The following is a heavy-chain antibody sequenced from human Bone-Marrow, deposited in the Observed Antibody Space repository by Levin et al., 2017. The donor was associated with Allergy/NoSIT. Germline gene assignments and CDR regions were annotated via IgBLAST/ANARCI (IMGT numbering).Heavy chain of an antibody. J-gene: IGHJ4*02. V-gene: IGHV3-33*01. Sequence: GGSLRLSCAASGFRFSDHGMHWVRQAPGKGLEWVGVIWYDGSNKYYADSVKGRITISRDNSKNTLYLQVDNLRVDDTAVYFCARDLDTSELFDSWGQGTLATVAS. CDR1: GFRFSDHG. CDR2: IWYDGSNK. D-gene: IGHD3-22*01. CDR3: ARDLDTSELFDS.